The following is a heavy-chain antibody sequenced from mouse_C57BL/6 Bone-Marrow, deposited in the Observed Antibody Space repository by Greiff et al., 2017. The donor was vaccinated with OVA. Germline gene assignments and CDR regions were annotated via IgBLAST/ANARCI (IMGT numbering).Heavy chain of an antibody. CDR2: ISSGGDYI. V-gene: IGHV5-9-1*02. CDR3: TPYYYGSSFAY. Sequence: EVKVVESGAGLVKPGGSLKLSCAASGFTFSSYAMSWVRQTPEKRLEWVAYISSGGDYIYYADTVKGRFTISRDNARNTLYLQMSSLKSEDTAMYYCTPYYYGSSFAYWGQGTLVTVSS. CDR1: GFTFSSYA. D-gene: IGHD1-1*01. J-gene: IGHJ3*01.